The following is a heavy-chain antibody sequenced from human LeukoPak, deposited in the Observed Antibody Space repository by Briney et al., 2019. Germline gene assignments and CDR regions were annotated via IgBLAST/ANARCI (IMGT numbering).Heavy chain of an antibody. Sequence: SVKVSCKASGGTFSSYAISWVRQAPGQGLEWMGGIIPIFGTANYAQKFQGRVTITADESTSTAYMELSSLRSEDTVVYYCARGRDYGDYITGYNWFDPWGQGTLVTVSS. V-gene: IGHV1-69*01. CDR2: IIPIFGTA. CDR3: ARGRDYGDYITGYNWFDP. CDR1: GGTFSSYA. D-gene: IGHD4-17*01. J-gene: IGHJ5*02.